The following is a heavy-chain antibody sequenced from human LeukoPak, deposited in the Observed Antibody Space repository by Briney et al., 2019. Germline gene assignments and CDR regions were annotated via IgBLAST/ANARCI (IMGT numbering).Heavy chain of an antibody. Sequence: GGSLRLSCAASGFTFSSYAMHWVRQAPGKGLKWVAVISYDGSNKYYADSVKGRFTISRDNSKNTLYLQMNSLRAEDTAVYYCARGSLTTQGYWGQGTLVTVSS. D-gene: IGHD3-9*01. CDR1: GFTFSSYA. V-gene: IGHV3-30-3*01. CDR3: ARGSLTTQGY. CDR2: ISYDGSNK. J-gene: IGHJ4*02.